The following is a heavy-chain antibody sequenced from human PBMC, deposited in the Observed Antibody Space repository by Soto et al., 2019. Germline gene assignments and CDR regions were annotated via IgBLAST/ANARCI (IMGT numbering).Heavy chain of an antibody. J-gene: IGHJ5*02. CDR3: ARVRDWFDP. CDR1: GGSFSGYY. CDR2: IDHSGYT. V-gene: IGHV4-34*01. D-gene: IGHD3-3*01. Sequence: PSETLSLTCAVYGGSFSGYYWNWIRQPQGKGLEWLGEIDHSGYTNYNPSLESQVTISVDTSKNQFSLRLTSVTAADTAVYYCARVRDWFDPWGQGTLVTVSS.